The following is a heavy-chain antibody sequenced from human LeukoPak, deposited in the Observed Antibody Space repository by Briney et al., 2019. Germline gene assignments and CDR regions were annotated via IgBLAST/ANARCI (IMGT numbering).Heavy chain of an antibody. V-gene: IGHV3-23*01. CDR3: AKDFGRNLGGPGY. J-gene: IGHJ4*02. CDR2: ISGEGYST. CDR1: GFTFSTYT. D-gene: IGHD3-10*01. Sequence: PGGSLRLSCAASGFTFSTYTMAWVRQAPGGGLEWVSGISGEGYSTYYADSVKGRFAISRDSSKSTLYLQMNSLRAEDTAVYYCAKDFGRNLGGPGYWGRGTRVTVSS.